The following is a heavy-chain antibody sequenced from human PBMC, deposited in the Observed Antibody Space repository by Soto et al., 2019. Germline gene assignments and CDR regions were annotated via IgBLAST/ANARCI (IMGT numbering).Heavy chain of an antibody. V-gene: IGHV5-51*01. CDR3: ARSDYGDNLYYFDY. CDR2: IYLGDSDT. J-gene: IGHJ4*02. Sequence: LKISCKGSGYSFTSYWIGWVRQMPGKGLEWMGIIYLGDSDTRYSPSFQGQVTISADKSISTTYLQWSSLKASDTAMYYCARSDYGDNLYYFDYWGQGTLVTVSS. CDR1: GYSFTSYW. D-gene: IGHD4-17*01.